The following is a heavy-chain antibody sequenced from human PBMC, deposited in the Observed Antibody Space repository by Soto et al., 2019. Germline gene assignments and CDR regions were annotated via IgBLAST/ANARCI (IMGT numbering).Heavy chain of an antibody. CDR2: ISSSSSTI. CDR3: ARDTQDDFWSGYYRDY. V-gene: IGHV3-48*02. J-gene: IGHJ4*02. D-gene: IGHD3-3*01. CDR1: GFTFSSYS. Sequence: EVQLVESGGGLVQPGGSLRLSCAASGFTFSSYSMNWVRQAPGKGLEWVSYISSSSSTIYYADSVKGRFNISRDNAKNSLYLQMNSLRDEDTAVYYCARDTQDDFWSGYYRDYWGQGTLVTVSS.